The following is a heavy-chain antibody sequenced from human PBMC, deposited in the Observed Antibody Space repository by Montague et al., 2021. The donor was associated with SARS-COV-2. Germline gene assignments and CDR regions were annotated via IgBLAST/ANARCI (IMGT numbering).Heavy chain of an antibody. D-gene: IGHD3-3*01. J-gene: IGHJ4*02. CDR3: ARGTKPYYDLWL. CDR1: GGSFAGSS. CDR2: IYYSGAT. V-gene: IGHV4-34*01. Sequence: SETLSLTCSVGGSFAGSSYNWLRQTPGKGLEWIGEIYYSGATDYNPSLKGRVTISADTSKNEFSLELRSVSAADTAIYYRARGTKPYYDLWLWGQGTLVTVSS.